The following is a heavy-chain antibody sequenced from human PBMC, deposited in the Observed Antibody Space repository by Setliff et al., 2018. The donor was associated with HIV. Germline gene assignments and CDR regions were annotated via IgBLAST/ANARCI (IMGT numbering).Heavy chain of an antibody. CDR1: GGSISSGSYY. Sequence: PSETLSLTCTVSGGSISSGSYYWNWIRQPAGKGLEWIGRIYTSGSTNYNPSLKSRVTISVDTSKNQFSPKLSSVTAADTAVYYCAREDYYYYGMDVWGQGTKVTVSS. V-gene: IGHV4-61*02. J-gene: IGHJ6*02. CDR2: IYTSGST. CDR3: AREDYYYYGMDV.